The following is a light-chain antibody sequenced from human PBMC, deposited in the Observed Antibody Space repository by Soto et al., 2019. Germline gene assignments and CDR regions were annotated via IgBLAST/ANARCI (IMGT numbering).Light chain of an antibody. Sequence: DIVMTQSPLSLPVTPGEPASISFISIQSLLHSNGYNYLDWYLQKPGQSPQLLIYLGSNRASGVPDRFSGSGSGTDFTLKISRVEAEDVGVYYCMQALQAPLTFGQGTKVDIK. CDR2: LGS. CDR3: MQALQAPLT. CDR1: QSLLHSNGYNY. V-gene: IGKV2-28*01. J-gene: IGKJ1*01.